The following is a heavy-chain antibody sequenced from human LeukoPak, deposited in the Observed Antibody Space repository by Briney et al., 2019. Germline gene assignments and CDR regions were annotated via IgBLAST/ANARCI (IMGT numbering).Heavy chain of an antibody. J-gene: IGHJ4*02. CDR3: AKDPAVIVVVAANFFDS. CDR2: ISGSGGST. V-gene: IGHV3-23*01. Sequence: GGSLRLSCAASGFTFSTYGMSWVRQAPGKGLEWVSGISGSGGSTYYADSVKGRFTISRDNSKNTLYLQMNSLRAEDTAVYYCAKDPAVIVVVAANFFDSWGQGTLVTVSS. D-gene: IGHD2-15*01. CDR1: GFTFSTYG.